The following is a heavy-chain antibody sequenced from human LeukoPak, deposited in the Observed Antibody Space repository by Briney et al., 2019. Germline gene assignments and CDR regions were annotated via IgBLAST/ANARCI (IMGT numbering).Heavy chain of an antibody. J-gene: IGHJ6*02. Sequence: GGSLRLSCAASGFTFSDYAMTWVRQAPGKGLEWVSAISTSGDNTYYADSVRGRFTISRDNSKNTLYLQMNSLRADDTAVYYCAKKESRYCSSTSCLIGMDVWGQGTTVTVSS. D-gene: IGHD2-2*01. CDR1: GFTFSDYA. CDR3: AKKESRYCSSTSCLIGMDV. CDR2: ISTSGDNT. V-gene: IGHV3-23*01.